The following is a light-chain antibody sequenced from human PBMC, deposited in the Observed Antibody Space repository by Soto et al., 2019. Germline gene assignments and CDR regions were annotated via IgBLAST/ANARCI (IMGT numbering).Light chain of an antibody. CDR1: QSLTST. CDR3: QQYTDWPTT. V-gene: IGKV3-15*01. CDR2: GAS. Sequence: EIVMTQSPATLSVSPGERATLSCRASQSLTSTVAWYQQKPGQAPRLLIYGASTRATGIPARFSGSGSGTEFTLTISSPQSEDFAIYYCQQYTDWPTTFGQGTKVDI. J-gene: IGKJ1*01.